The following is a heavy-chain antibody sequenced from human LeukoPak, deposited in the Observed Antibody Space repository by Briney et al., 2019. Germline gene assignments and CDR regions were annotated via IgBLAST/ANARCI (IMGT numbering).Heavy chain of an antibody. CDR1: GGSISSYS. Sequence: SETLSLTCTVSGGSISSYSWSWIRQPPGKGLEWIGYIYYSGSTNYNPSLKSRVTISVDTSKNQFSLKLSSVTAADTAVYYCARVGYDFWSGYYTNWYFDLWGRGTLVTVSS. CDR3: ARVGYDFWSGYYTNWYFDL. V-gene: IGHV4-59*12. J-gene: IGHJ2*01. D-gene: IGHD3-3*01. CDR2: IYYSGST.